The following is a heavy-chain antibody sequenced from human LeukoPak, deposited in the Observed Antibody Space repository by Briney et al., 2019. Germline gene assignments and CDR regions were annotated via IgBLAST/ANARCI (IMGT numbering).Heavy chain of an antibody. D-gene: IGHD2-8*01. Sequence: ASVKVSCKASGYTFTSYDINWVRQATGQELEWMGWMNPHSDNTAYAQKFQGRVTMTKNTSISTAYMELSSLRSDDTAVYYCTRRANGRRYDWFDTWGQGTLVTVSS. CDR1: GYTFTSYD. V-gene: IGHV1-8*01. CDR3: TRRANGRRYDWFDT. J-gene: IGHJ5*02. CDR2: MNPHSDNT.